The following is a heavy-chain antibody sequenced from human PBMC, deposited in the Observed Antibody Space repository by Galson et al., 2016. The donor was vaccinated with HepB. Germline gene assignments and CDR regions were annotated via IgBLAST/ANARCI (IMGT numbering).Heavy chain of an antibody. D-gene: IGHD3-9*01. CDR2: ISSGGYT. Sequence: SLRLSCAASGLSVSSDYMSWVRQALGKGLEWVAVISSGGYTYYAQSVKGRLTISRDNSKNTLYLQMNGLRAEDTAVYYCARATRYFDWRYQYGMDVWGKGTTVTVSS. V-gene: IGHV3-53*01. J-gene: IGHJ6*04. CDR1: GLSVSSDY. CDR3: ARATRYFDWRYQYGMDV.